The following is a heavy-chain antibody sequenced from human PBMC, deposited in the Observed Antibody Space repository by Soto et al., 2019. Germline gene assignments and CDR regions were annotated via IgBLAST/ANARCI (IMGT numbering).Heavy chain of an antibody. J-gene: IGHJ4*02. Sequence: ASVKVSCKASGYTFTSYAMHWVRQAPGQRLEWMGWINAGNGNTKYSQKFQGRVTITRDTSASTAYMELSSLRSEDTAVYYCARSWTNRSGTYYFDYWGQGTLVTVSS. D-gene: IGHD3-10*01. CDR1: GYTFTSYA. CDR3: ARSWTNRSGTYYFDY. CDR2: INAGNGNT. V-gene: IGHV1-3*01.